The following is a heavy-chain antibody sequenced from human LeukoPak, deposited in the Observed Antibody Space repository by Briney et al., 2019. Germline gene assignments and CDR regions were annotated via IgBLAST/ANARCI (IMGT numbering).Heavy chain of an antibody. J-gene: IGHJ4*02. D-gene: IGHD3-22*01. CDR2: LSSSSSTI. CDR1: GFTFSSYS. CDR3: ARVGFRTLRYYDSSGYYPRDY. V-gene: IGHV3-48*01. Sequence: GGSLRLSCAASGFTFSSYSMNWVSQAPGKGLEGVSYLSSSSSTIYYAESVKGRFTISRDNAKNSLYLQMNSLRAEDTAVYYCARVGFRTLRYYDSSGYYPRDYWGQGTLVTVSS.